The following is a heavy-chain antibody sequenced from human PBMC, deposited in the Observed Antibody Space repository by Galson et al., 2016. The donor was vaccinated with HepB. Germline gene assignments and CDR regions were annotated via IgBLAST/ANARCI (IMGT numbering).Heavy chain of an antibody. CDR2: INPSGGRT. V-gene: IGHV1-46*01. J-gene: IGHJ4*02. Sequence: INPSGGRTSYAQKFQGRVTVTRDTSTSTVCMELSSLRSEDTAVYYCARGTGTGGYFDYWGQGTLVTVSS. D-gene: IGHD3/OR15-3a*01. CDR3: ARGTGTGGYFDY.